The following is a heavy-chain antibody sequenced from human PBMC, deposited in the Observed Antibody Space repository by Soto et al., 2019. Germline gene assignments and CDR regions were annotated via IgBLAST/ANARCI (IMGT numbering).Heavy chain of an antibody. CDR1: GGTFSSYT. Sequence: SVKVSCKASGGTFSSYTISWVRQAPGQGLEWMGKIIPILGIANYAQKFQGRVTITADKSTSTAYMELSSLRSEGTAVYYCARLGQGATTGQDYYYYYGMDVWGQGTTVTSP. CDR2: IIPILGIA. CDR3: ARLGQGATTGQDYYYYYGMDV. J-gene: IGHJ6*02. V-gene: IGHV1-69*02. D-gene: IGHD1-26*01.